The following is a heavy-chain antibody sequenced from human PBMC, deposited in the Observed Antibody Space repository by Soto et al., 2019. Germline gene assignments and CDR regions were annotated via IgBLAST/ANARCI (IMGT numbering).Heavy chain of an antibody. CDR1: GYTFNSYD. D-gene: IGHD6-13*01. J-gene: IGHJ4*02. CDR2: INPSGGST. CDR3: ARAFSRAAAGTGGY. Sequence: ASLKVSCKASGYTFNSYDMHWVRQAPGQGLEWMGIINPSGGSTSYAQKFQGRVTMTRDTSTSTVYMELSSLRSEDTAVYYCARAFSRAAAGTGGYWGQGTLVTVSS. V-gene: IGHV1-46*02.